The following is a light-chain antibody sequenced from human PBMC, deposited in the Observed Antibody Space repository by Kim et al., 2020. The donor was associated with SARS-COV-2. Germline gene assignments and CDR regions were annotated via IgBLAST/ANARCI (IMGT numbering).Light chain of an antibody. V-gene: IGKV1-5*03. CDR2: KAS. Sequence: SASVGYRVTSTCRASQSISSWLAWYQQKPGKAPKLLIYKASSLESGVPSRFSGSGSGTEFTLTFSSLQPDDFATYYCQQYNSYSFSFGQGTKLEI. J-gene: IGKJ2*03. CDR3: QQYNSYSFS. CDR1: QSISSW.